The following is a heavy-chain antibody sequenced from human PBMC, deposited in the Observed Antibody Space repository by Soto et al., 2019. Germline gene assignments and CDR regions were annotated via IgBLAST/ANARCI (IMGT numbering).Heavy chain of an antibody. CDR2: ITSSGGNA. J-gene: IGHJ5*02. CDR1: GFSFKDYY. D-gene: IGHD1-20*01. CDR3: ARDMYNNYVNYFDL. Sequence: PGGSLRLSCAASGFSFKDYYMTWMRQTPEKGLEWISTITSSGGNAYYAASVKGRVTISRDNAHNSLYLQMSGLRAEDTALYYCARDMYNNYVNYFDLWGKGTLVTVSS. V-gene: IGHV3-11*01.